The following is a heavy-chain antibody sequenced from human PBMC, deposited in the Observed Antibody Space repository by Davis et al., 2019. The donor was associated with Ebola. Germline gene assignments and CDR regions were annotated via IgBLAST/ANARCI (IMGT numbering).Heavy chain of an antibody. Sequence: GGSLRLSCAASGFTFSDYYMSWIRQAPGKGLEWVSYISSSGSTIYYADSVKGRFTISRDNAKNSLYLQMNSLRAEDTALYYCAKDSSGSLHVNWFDPWGQGTLVTVSS. CDR2: ISSSGSTI. CDR3: AKDSSGSLHVNWFDP. D-gene: IGHD4-23*01. V-gene: IGHV3-11*01. J-gene: IGHJ5*02. CDR1: GFTFSDYY.